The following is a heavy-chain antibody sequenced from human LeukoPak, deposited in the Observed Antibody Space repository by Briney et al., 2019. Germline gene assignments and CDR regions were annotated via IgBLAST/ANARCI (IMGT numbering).Heavy chain of an antibody. CDR2: ISSSSSTT. CDR1: GITFTSHS. Sequence: GGSLRLSCAASGITFTSHSMHWVRQAPGKGLEWVSHISSSSSTTYYADSVKGRFTMSRDNAKNSLYLQMNSLRGEDTAVYYCASWAGAAAGFSGPFDYWGQGTLVTVSS. V-gene: IGHV3-48*01. CDR3: ASWAGAAAGFSGPFDY. D-gene: IGHD6-13*01. J-gene: IGHJ4*02.